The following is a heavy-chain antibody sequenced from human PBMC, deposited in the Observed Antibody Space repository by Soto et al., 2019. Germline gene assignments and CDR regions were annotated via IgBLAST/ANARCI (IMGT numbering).Heavy chain of an antibody. J-gene: IGHJ4*02. Sequence: SETLSLTCAVYGGSFSGYYWSWIRQPPGKGLEWIGEINHSGSTNYNPSLKSRVTISVDTSKNQFSLKLSSVTAADTAVYYCARGPHELVPAAMLDYWGQGTLVTVSS. CDR2: INHSGST. D-gene: IGHD2-2*01. CDR3: ARGPHELVPAAMLDY. CDR1: GGSFSGYY. V-gene: IGHV4-34*01.